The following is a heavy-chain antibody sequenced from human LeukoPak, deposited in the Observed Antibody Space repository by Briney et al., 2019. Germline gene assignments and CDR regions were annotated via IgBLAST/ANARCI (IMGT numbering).Heavy chain of an antibody. CDR1: GGSISSYY. J-gene: IGHJ4*02. D-gene: IGHD1-26*01. V-gene: IGHV4-59*01. Sequence: SETLSLTCTVSGGSISSYYWSWIRQPPGKGLEWIGYIYYSGSTNYNPSLKSRVTISVDTSKNQFSLKLSSVTAADTAVYYCARKGGSYSKIDYWGQGTLVTVSS. CDR3: ARKGGSYSKIDY. CDR2: IYYSGST.